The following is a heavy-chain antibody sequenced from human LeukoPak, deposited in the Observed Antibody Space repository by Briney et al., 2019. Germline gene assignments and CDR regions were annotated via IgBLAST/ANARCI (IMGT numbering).Heavy chain of an antibody. CDR3: ARDETGDGDFWFDP. CDR2: MNPNSGNT. CDR1: GYTFTSYD. D-gene: IGHD4-17*01. J-gene: IGHJ5*02. V-gene: IGHV1-8*01. Sequence: ASVKVSCKASGYTFTSYDINWVRQATGQGLEWMGWMNPNSGNTGYAQKFQGRVTMTRDMSTSTVYMELSSLRSEDTAVYYCARDETGDGDFWFDPWGQGTLVTVSS.